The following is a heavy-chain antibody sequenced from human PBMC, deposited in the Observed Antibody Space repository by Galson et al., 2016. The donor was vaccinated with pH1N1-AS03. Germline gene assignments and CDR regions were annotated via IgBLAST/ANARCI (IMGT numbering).Heavy chain of an antibody. Sequence: SLRLSCAASGFTLSHYGMHWVRQAPGKGLECVAVVSYDGSNKYYGDSVKGRFTISRDNSKNTLFLQVNGLRPEDTGVYYCARESQGVGAIEVGFDPWGQGTLVSVSS. D-gene: IGHD1-26*01. V-gene: IGHV3-30*01. CDR1: GFTLSHYG. CDR3: ARESQGVGAIEVGFDP. CDR2: VSYDGSNK. J-gene: IGHJ5*02.